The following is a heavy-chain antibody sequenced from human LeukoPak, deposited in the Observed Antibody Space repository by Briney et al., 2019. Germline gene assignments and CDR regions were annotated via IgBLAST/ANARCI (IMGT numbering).Heavy chain of an antibody. CDR3: ARDQRYCSGGSCHRGDCMDV. D-gene: IGHD2-15*01. Sequence: TGGSLRLSCAASGFTLSTYSLNWVRQAPGKGLEWVSSISSSSLYIYYADSVKGRFTISRDNAKNSLFLQMNSLRAEDTAVYYCARDQRYCSGGSCHRGDCMDVWGKGTTVTISS. CDR1: GFTLSTYS. CDR2: ISSSSLYI. V-gene: IGHV3-21*01. J-gene: IGHJ6*03.